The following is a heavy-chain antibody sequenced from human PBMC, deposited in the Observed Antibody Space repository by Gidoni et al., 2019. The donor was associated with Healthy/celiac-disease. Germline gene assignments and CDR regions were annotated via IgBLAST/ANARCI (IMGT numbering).Heavy chain of an antibody. CDR3: ARDLRVAVAGIYYYGMDV. V-gene: IGHV3-7*01. D-gene: IGHD6-19*01. CDR2: IKQDGSEK. J-gene: IGHJ6*02. CDR1: GFTFSSYW. Sequence: EVQLVESGGGLVQPGGSLRLSCAASGFTFSSYWLSWVRQAPGKGLEWVANIKQDGSEKYYVDSVKGRFTISRDNAKNSLYLQMNSLRAEDTAVYYCARDLRVAVAGIYYYGMDVWGQGTTVTVSS.